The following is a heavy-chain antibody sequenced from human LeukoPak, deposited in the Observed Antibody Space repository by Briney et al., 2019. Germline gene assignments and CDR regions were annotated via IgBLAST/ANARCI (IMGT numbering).Heavy chain of an antibody. J-gene: IGHJ4*02. Sequence: TLSLPFPFPGGSLNSGGFFWGWIRQPPGKGLEGIGYIYYSGSTYYNPSLKSRVTISVDTSKNQFSLKLSSVTAADTAVYYCARDRIAAAGNGFDYWGQGTLVTVSS. CDR1: GGSLNSGGFF. CDR2: IYYSGST. D-gene: IGHD6-13*01. V-gene: IGHV4-31*03. CDR3: ARDRIAAAGNGFDY.